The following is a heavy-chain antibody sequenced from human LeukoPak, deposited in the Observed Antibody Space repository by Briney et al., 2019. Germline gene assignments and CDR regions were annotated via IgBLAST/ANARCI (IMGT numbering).Heavy chain of an antibody. CDR1: GDSISSGGYN. CDR3: ARERYYGSGSYFFDY. CDR2: IYHSGNT. J-gene: IGHJ4*02. D-gene: IGHD3-10*01. V-gene: IGHV4-30-2*01. Sequence: SQTLSLTCNVSGDSISSGGYNWSWIRQPPWTGLELIGYIYHSGNTYYNPSLKSRVTITIDMSKNQFSLKLNSVTAADTAVYYCARERYYGSGSYFFDYWGQGTLVTVSS.